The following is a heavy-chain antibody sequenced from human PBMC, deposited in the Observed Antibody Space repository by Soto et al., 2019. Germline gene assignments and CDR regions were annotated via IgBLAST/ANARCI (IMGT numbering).Heavy chain of an antibody. J-gene: IGHJ6*02. D-gene: IGHD6-19*01. CDR1: GSTFSSYG. CDR2: ISYDGRNK. Sequence: PGWSLRLSCAASGSTFSSYGMHWVRQAPGKGLEWVAVISYDGRNKYYADSVKGRFTISRDNSKNTLYLQMSSLRPEDTAVYYCVKDGSSGWPYYYGMDVWGQGTTVTVSS. CDR3: VKDGSSGWPYYYGMDV. V-gene: IGHV3-30*18.